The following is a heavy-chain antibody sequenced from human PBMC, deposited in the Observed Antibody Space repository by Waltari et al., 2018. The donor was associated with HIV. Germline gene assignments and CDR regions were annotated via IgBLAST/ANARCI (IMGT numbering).Heavy chain of an antibody. Sequence: QVQLVQWGGGVVQPGRSLRLSCAASGFTFNNSGMSWVRQTPGKGVDWVAVIWYDGRKKDYEDAVNGRLTSARDNSNNRLYLQMNSLRVDDTAVYLCARGAPWDGYNSDWYFDLWGRGTLVTVSS. V-gene: IGHV3-33*01. J-gene: IGHJ2*01. CDR1: GFTFNNSG. CDR2: IWYDGRKK. D-gene: IGHD5-12*01. CDR3: ARGAPWDGYNSDWYFDL.